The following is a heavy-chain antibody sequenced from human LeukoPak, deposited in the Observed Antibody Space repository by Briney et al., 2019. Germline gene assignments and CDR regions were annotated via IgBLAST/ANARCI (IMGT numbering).Heavy chain of an antibody. D-gene: IGHD1-1*01. CDR2: TSSSGRTP. J-gene: IGHJ3*02. Sequence: GGSLRLSCAASGFIFRNYEMNWVRQAPGKGLEWVSYTSSSGRTPYYADSMKGRFTISRDNAKNSLYLQMNSLRAEDTAVYYCARVLLEGAFDIWGQGTMVTVSS. CDR3: ARVLLEGAFDI. CDR1: GFIFRNYE. V-gene: IGHV3-48*03.